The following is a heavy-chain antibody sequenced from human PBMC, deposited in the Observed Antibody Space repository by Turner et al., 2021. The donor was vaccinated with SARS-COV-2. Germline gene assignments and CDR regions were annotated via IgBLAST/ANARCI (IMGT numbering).Heavy chain of an antibody. V-gene: IGHV4-59*01. CDR3: ASYYYDSSGYDYAFDY. CDR2: IYNSVST. Sequence: QVQLQESGPGLVKPSATLPLPCTVSGVSISSYYWSWVRQPPGKGLEWIGYIYNSVSTNHNPSRKSRVTRSGDTSKNQFSLKLSSETAADTAVDYWASYYYDSSGYDYAFDYWGQGTLVTVSS. CDR1: GVSISSYY. J-gene: IGHJ4*02. D-gene: IGHD3-22*01.